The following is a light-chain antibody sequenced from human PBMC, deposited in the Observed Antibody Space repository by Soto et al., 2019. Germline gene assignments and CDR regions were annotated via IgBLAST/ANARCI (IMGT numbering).Light chain of an antibody. Sequence: EIVLTQSPATLSVSPGERSTLSCRASQSVSSNLAWYQQKPGQAPRLLIYGASSRATGIPDRFSGSGSGTDFTLTISRLEPEDFAVYYCQQYGSSPGYTFGQGTKVDNK. J-gene: IGKJ2*01. CDR1: QSVSSN. CDR3: QQYGSSPGYT. CDR2: GAS. V-gene: IGKV3-20*01.